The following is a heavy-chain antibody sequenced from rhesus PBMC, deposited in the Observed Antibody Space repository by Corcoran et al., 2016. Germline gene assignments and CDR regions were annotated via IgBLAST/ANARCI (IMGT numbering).Heavy chain of an antibody. CDR1: GGSISDSYY. CDR3: AGWKSYISGYVDY. D-gene: IGHD1-44*02. Sequence: QVQLQESGPGLVTPSETLSLTCAVSGGSISDSYYGNWIRQPPGKGLACIGNIFGKSPSTYPRPSLNSRVTISKDTSTNQFFLKLSSVTAADSAVYYCAGWKSYISGYVDYWGQGVLVTVSS. V-gene: IGHV4S9*01. CDR2: IFGKSPST. J-gene: IGHJ4*01.